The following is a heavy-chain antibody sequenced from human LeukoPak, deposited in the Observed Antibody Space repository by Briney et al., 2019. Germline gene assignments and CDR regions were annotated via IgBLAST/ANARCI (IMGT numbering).Heavy chain of an antibody. D-gene: IGHD5-18*01. V-gene: IGHV4-59*01. CDR1: GGSISSYY. Sequence: SETLSLTCTVSGGSISSYYWSWIRQPPGKGLEWIGYIYYSGSTNYNPSLKSRVTISVDTSKNQFSLKLSSVTAADTAVYYCARESPYSYGYYFDYWGQGTLVTVSS. J-gene: IGHJ4*02. CDR3: ARESPYSYGYYFDY. CDR2: IYYSGST.